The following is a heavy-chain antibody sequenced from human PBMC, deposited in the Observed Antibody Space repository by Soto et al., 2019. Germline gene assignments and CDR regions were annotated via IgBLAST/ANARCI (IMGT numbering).Heavy chain of an antibody. CDR1: GFTFSSYA. J-gene: IGHJ4*02. Sequence: EVQPLESGGGLVQPGGSLRLSCAASGFTFSSYAMSWVRQAPGKGLEWVSAISGSGGSTYYADSVKGRFTISRDNSKNTLYLQMNSLRAEDTAVYYCAKGHSFLVIRGLGDYWGQGTLVTVSS. CDR3: AKGHSFLVIRGLGDY. D-gene: IGHD3-9*01. CDR2: ISGSGGST. V-gene: IGHV3-23*01.